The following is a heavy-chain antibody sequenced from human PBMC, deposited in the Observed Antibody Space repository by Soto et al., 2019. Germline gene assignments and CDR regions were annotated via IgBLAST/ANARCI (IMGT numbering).Heavy chain of an antibody. V-gene: IGHV3-72*01. CDR3: VRATYFSDSSGYTRCLDY. Sequence: EVQLVESGGGLVQPGGSLRLSCEGSGFTLSDHYIDWVRQAPGKGLEWVGRSRDKAQGYSITYAASVKGRFTTSRDESKNSGYLKINSRQNEDTAVYYCVRATYFSDSSGYTRCLDYWGQGTLVTVSS. CDR2: SRDKAQGYSI. CDR1: GFTLSDHY. D-gene: IGHD3-22*01. J-gene: IGHJ4*02.